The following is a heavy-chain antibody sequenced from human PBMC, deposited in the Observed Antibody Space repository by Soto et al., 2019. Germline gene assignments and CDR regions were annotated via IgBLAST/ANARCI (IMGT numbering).Heavy chain of an antibody. CDR1: GYTFSDYY. V-gene: IGHV1-2*02. CDR2: INPSSGGT. J-gene: IGHJ4*02. CDR3: AKEPATAKPEGVDF. D-gene: IGHD1-1*01. Sequence: ASVKVSCKASGYTFSDYYIHWVRQARGQGLEWMGWINPSSGGTKYAPKFQGGVTMTRDTSITTAYMELSRLRSADTAVYYCAKEPATAKPEGVDFWGQGTLVTVSS.